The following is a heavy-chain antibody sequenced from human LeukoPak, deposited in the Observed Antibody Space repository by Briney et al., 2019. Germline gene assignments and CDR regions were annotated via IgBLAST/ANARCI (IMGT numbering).Heavy chain of an antibody. J-gene: IGHJ4*02. D-gene: IGHD2-2*01. Sequence: SETLSLTCAVYGGSFSGYYWSWIRQPPGKGLEWIGYIYYSGSTYYNPSLKSRVTISVDTSKNQFSLKLSSVTAADTAVYYCARARSYDQDYWGQGTLVTVSS. CDR2: IYYSGST. V-gene: IGHV4-30-4*01. CDR3: ARARSYDQDY. CDR1: GGSFSGYY.